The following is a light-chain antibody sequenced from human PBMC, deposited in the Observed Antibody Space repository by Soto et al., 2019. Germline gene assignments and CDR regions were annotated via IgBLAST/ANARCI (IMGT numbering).Light chain of an antibody. CDR2: AAS. CDR3: QQYDILTT. J-gene: IGKJ5*01. V-gene: IGKV1-33*01. CDR1: QDITNF. Sequence: DVQMTQSPSSLSASIGDRVTITCQASQDITNFLNWYQQTPGKDPKLLIYAASNLETGVQSRFSGSGSGTDFTFTISSLQPEDIATYYCQQYDILTTFGQGTRLEIK.